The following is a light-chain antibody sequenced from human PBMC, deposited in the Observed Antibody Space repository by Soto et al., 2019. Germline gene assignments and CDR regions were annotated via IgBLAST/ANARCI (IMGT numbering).Light chain of an antibody. V-gene: IGLV1-47*01. CDR2: RNN. Sequence: QSVLTQPPSASGTPGQRVTISCSGSSSNIGSNYVYWYQQLPGTAPKLLIYRNNQQPSGVPDRFSGSKSGTSASLAISGLRSEDEADYYCAAWDDSLSVVVFGGGTQLTVL. CDR3: AAWDDSLSVVV. CDR1: SSNIGSNY. J-gene: IGLJ2*01.